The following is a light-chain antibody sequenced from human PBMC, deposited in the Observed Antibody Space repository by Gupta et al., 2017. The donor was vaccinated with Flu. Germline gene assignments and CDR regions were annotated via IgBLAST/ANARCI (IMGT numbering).Light chain of an antibody. CDR3: AAWDGSLNGHEV. CDR1: SSNIGSNA. CDR2: GKS. V-gene: IGLV1-44*01. Sequence: SVLLQPPSASGTPGPRVTISCSGSSSNIGSNAVNWYQQVPGTAPKLLMYGKSHRPSGVPDRFSGSKSGTSASLAISGLQSEDDADYYCAAWDGSLNGHEVFGTGTKVTVL. J-gene: IGLJ1*01.